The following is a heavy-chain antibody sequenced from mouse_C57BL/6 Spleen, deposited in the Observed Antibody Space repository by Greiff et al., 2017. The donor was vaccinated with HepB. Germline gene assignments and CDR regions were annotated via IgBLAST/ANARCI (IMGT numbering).Heavy chain of an antibody. CDR1: GYTFTTYP. CDR2: FHPYNDDT. J-gene: IGHJ3*01. Sequence: VKLQESGAELVKPGASVKMSCKASGYTFTTYPIEWMEQNPGKSLEWIGNFHPYNDDTKYNEKFKGKATLTVEKSSSTVYMELSRLTSDDSAVYDCARGGRATGFAYWGQGALVTVAA. CDR3: ARGGRATGFAY. D-gene: IGHD1-1*01. V-gene: IGHV1-47*01.